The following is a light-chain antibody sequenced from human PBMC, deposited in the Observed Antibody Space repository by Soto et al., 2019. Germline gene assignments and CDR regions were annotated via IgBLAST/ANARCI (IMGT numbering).Light chain of an antibody. CDR3: QQYVSSPWT. CDR2: GAS. Sequence: EIVLTQSPGTLSLSPGERATLSCRASQSVSTNYLAWYQQQPGPAPRLLIYGASSRATGTPDRFSGSGSGTDFTLTISRLEPEDFAVYYCQQYVSSPWTFGQGTKLEIK. J-gene: IGKJ1*01. CDR1: QSVSTNY. V-gene: IGKV3-20*01.